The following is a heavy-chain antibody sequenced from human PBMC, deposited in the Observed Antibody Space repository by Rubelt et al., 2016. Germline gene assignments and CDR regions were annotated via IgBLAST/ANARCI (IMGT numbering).Heavy chain of an antibody. Sequence: QVQLQESGPGLVKPSETLSLTCTVSGYSISSGYYWGWIRQPPGKGLEWIGSIYHSGSTYYNPSLKSRVTISVDTSKNQSSLKLGSVTAADTAVYYCAGGTYSGTYYMYFDYWGQGTLVTVSS. V-gene: IGHV4-38-2*02. J-gene: IGHJ4*02. D-gene: IGHD1-26*01. CDR1: GYSISSGYY. CDR3: AGGTYSGTYYMYFDY. CDR2: IYHSGST.